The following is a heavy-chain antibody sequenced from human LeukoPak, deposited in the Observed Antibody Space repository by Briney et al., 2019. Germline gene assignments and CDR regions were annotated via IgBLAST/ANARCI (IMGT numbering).Heavy chain of an antibody. J-gene: IGHJ5*02. D-gene: IGHD3-3*01. V-gene: IGHV4-30-2*01. CDR1: GGSISSGGYS. CDR3: ARGGVTIFGVVSWFDP. CDR2: IYHSGST. Sequence: PSETLSLTCAVSGGSISSGGYSWSWIRQPPGKGLEWIGYIYHSGSTYYNPSLKSRVTISVDRSKNQFSLKLSSVTAADTAVYYCARGGVTIFGVVSWFDPWGQGTLVTVSS.